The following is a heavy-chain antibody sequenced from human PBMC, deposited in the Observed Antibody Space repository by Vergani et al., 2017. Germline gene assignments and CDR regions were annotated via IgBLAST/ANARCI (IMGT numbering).Heavy chain of an antibody. CDR1: GGSISSGDYY. V-gene: IGHV4-30-4*01. Sequence: QVQLQESGPGLVKPSQTLSLTCTVSGGSISSGDYYWSWIRQPPGKGLEWIGYIYYSGSTYYNPSLKSRVTIAVDTSQNQFSLKLSSVTAADTAVYYCARNSGYSYGYSPSYWGQGTLVTVSS. J-gene: IGHJ4*02. CDR3: ARNSGYSYGYSPSY. CDR2: IYYSGST. D-gene: IGHD5-18*01.